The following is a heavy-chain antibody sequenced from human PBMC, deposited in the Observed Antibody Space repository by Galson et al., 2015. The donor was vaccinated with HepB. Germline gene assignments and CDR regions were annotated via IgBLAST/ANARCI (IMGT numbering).Heavy chain of an antibody. CDR3: ARAVGSGWEIDS. D-gene: IGHD6-19*01. V-gene: IGHV3-11*06. CDR2: ISGSSSNT. J-gene: IGHJ1*01. CDR1: GFSFRDYY. Sequence: SLRLSCAASGFSFRDYYMTWIRQATGKGLEWVSYISGSSSNTNYADSVKGRFTISRDNAKNSLSLQMNSLRAEDTAVYYCARAVGSGWEIDSWGQGTLVTVSS.